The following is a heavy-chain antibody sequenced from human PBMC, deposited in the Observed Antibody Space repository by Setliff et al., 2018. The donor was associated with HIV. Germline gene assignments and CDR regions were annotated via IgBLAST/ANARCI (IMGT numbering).Heavy chain of an antibody. Sequence: GASVKVSCKVSGYTLTELSMHWVRQAPGKGLEWMGGSDPEDGNKMYAQKLQGRVTMTEDTSTDTAYMELSSLRSEDTAVYYCATGKLSGSGSLIYNWFDPWGQGTLVTVSS. CDR1: GYTLTELS. J-gene: IGHJ5*02. D-gene: IGHD3-10*01. CDR3: ATGKLSGSGSLIYNWFDP. CDR2: SDPEDGNK. V-gene: IGHV1-24*01.